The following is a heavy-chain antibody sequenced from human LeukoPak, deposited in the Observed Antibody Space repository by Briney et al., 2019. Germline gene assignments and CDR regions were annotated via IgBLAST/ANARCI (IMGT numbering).Heavy chain of an antibody. Sequence: GGFLRLSCAASGFTFSSYSLNWVRQAPGKGLEWVSSTRSSSSYIYYADSVKGRFTISRDNAKNSLYLQMNSLRAEDTAVYYCARDFRAVTTSPAPLDYWGQGTLVTVSS. CDR1: GFTFSSYS. D-gene: IGHD4-17*01. J-gene: IGHJ4*02. CDR2: TRSSSSYI. V-gene: IGHV3-21*01. CDR3: ARDFRAVTTSPAPLDY.